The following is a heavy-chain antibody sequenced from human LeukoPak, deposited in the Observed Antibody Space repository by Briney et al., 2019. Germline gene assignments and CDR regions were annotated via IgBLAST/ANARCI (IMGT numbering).Heavy chain of an antibody. J-gene: IGHJ4*02. D-gene: IGHD1-7*01. V-gene: IGHV4-39*01. CDR3: ARHSYTGTMATYYFDY. Sequence: PSETLSLTCTFSGGSISSSSYYWGWIRQPPGKGLEWIGSIYYSGSAYYNPSLKSRLTISVDTSKNQFSLKLSSVTAADTAVYYCARHSYTGTMATYYFDYWGQGTLVTVSS. CDR1: GGSISSSSYY. CDR2: IYYSGSA.